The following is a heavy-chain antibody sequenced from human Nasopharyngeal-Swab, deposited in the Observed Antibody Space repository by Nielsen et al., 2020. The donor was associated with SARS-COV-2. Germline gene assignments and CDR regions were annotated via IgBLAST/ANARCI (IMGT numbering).Heavy chain of an antibody. V-gene: IGHV5-10-1*01. CDR3: ARQPRVLGCSGGSCYSDYYYYYGMDV. J-gene: IGHJ6*02. D-gene: IGHD2-15*01. Sequence: GESLKISCKGSGYSFTSYWISWVRQMPGKGLEWMGRIDPSDSYTNYSPSFQGHVTISADKSISTAYLQWSSLKASDTAMYDCARQPRVLGCSGGSCYSDYYYYYGMDVWGQGTTVTVSS. CDR2: IDPSDSYT. CDR1: GYSFTSYW.